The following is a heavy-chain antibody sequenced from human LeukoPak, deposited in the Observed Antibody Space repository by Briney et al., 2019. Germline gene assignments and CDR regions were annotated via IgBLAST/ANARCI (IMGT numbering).Heavy chain of an antibody. CDR1: GYTFMNYG. CDR2: ISVYNGNT. Sequence: ASVKVSCKASGYTFMNYGISWVRQAPGQGLEWMGWISVYNGNTNFAQRFQGRVTMTTDTSTSTAYMELRSLRVDDTAVYYCAREPDDPSFVAVTAIPYFDYWGQGTLVTVSS. D-gene: IGHD2-21*02. CDR3: AREPDDPSFVAVTAIPYFDY. J-gene: IGHJ4*02. V-gene: IGHV1-18*01.